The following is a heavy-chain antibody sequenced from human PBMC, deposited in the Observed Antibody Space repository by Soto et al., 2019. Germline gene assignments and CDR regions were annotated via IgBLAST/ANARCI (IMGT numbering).Heavy chain of an antibody. Sequence: VQLVQFGAEVKKPGSSVKVSCKASGGTFSSYAISWVGQAPGPGLEGMGGIIPIFATANYAQKFQGSVMITVDESTSTAYMELSSLRSEDTAVYYCARSVSFRYQLLKRGMDVWGQGTTVTVSS. D-gene: IGHD2-2*01. CDR3: ARSVSFRYQLLKRGMDV. V-gene: IGHV1-69*01. J-gene: IGHJ6*02. CDR1: GGTFSSYA. CDR2: IIPIFATA.